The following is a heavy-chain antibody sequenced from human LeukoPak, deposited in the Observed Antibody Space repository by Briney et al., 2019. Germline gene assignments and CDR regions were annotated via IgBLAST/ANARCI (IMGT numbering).Heavy chain of an antibody. CDR3: ASRIERIDY. D-gene: IGHD1-1*01. Sequence: GGSLRLSCAASGFSFSSYAMSWVRQATGKGLEWVSAISAGGASTYFADSVKGRFTISRDNSKNTLYLQMNSLRVEDTAVYYCASRIERIDYWGQGTLVTVSS. CDR2: ISAGGAST. V-gene: IGHV3-23*01. J-gene: IGHJ4*02. CDR1: GFSFSSYA.